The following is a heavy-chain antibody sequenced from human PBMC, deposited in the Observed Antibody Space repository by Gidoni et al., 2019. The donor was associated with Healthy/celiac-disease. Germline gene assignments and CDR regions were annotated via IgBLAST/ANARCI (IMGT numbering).Heavy chain of an antibody. CDR1: GGSFSGSY. CDR2: INHSGST. V-gene: IGHV4-34*01. CDR3: ARGRVFRSGARGGPNYDYGMDV. J-gene: IGHJ6*02. D-gene: IGHD3-10*01. Sequence: QVQLQQWGAGLLKPSETLSLTCAVYGGSFSGSYWSWIRQPPGKGLEWIGEINHSGSTNYNPSLKSRVTISVDTSKNQFSLKLSSVTAADTAVYYCARGRVFRSGARGGPNYDYGMDVWGQGTTVTVSS.